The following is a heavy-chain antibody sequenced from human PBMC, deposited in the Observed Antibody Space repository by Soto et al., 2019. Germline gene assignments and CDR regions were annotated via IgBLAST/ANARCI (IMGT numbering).Heavy chain of an antibody. V-gene: IGHV4-59*02. CDR3: ARFAGYYSTPFDY. CDR2: IHYSGNS. CDR1: GASVATTY. D-gene: IGHD2-15*01. J-gene: IGHJ4*02. Sequence: SETLSLTCTVSGASVATTYWSWIRQPPGKGLEWIGYIHYSGNSFYNPSLKSRVTMSVDTSKNQFSRRLTSVTAPATTVYFCARFAGYYSTPFDYWGPGTLVTVSS.